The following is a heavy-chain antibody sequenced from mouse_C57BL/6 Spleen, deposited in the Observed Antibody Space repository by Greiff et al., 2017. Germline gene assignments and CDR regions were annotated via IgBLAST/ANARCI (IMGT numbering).Heavy chain of an antibody. V-gene: IGHV1-7*01. CDR2: INPSSGYT. D-gene: IGHD2-4*01. CDR3: ASSRDYDERAWFAY. Sequence: QQSCKASGYTFTSYWMHWVKQRPGQGLEWIGYINPSSGYTKYNQKFKDKATLTADKSSSTAYMQLSSLTYEDSAVYYCASSRDYDERAWFAYWGQGTLVTVSA. CDR1: GYTFTSYW. J-gene: IGHJ3*01.